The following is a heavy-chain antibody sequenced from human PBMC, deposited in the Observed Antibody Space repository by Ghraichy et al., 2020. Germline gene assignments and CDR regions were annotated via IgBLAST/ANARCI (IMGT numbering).Heavy chain of an antibody. D-gene: IGHD5-12*01. V-gene: IGHV4-30-4*07. CDR1: GGSISSGGYS. CDR3: ARGGPSPDDAFDI. CDR2: IYYSGST. J-gene: IGHJ3*02. Sequence: SETLSLTCAVSGGSISSGGYSWSWIRQPPGKGLEWIGYIYYSGSTYYNPSLKSRVTISVDTSKNQFSLKLSSVTAADTAVYYCARGGPSPDDAFDIWGQGTMVTVSS.